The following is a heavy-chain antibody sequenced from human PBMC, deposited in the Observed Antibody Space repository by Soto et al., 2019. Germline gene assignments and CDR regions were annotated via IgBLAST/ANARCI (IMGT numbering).Heavy chain of an antibody. J-gene: IGHJ6*02. CDR2: ISSSSSYI. CDR1: GFTFSSYS. CDR3: ARGLGTMVRGVMTYYYGMDV. Sequence: GGSLRLSCAASGFTFSSYSMNWVRQAPGKGLEWVSSISSSSSYIYYADSVKGRFTISRDNAKNSLYLQMNRLRAEDTAVYYCARGLGTMVRGVMTYYYGMDVWCQGTTVTVS. V-gene: IGHV3-21*01. D-gene: IGHD3-10*01.